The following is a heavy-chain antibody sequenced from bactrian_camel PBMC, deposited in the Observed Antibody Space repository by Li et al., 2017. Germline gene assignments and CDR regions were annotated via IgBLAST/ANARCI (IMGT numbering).Heavy chain of an antibody. V-gene: IGHV3S6*01. Sequence: HVQLVESGGGLVQPGGSLRLSCAASGFTFTAYWMFWVRQDPVKGLEWVSSIYPDGSNKYYSDSEKGRFTISRDTARNTVSLQMNSLKPEGTAVYYSMSGEYCSGGYCLRIRGQGTQVTAS. D-gene: IGHD2*01. CDR2: IYPDGSNK. CDR1: GFTFTAYW. J-gene: IGHJ4*01. CDR3: MSGEYCSGGYCLRI.